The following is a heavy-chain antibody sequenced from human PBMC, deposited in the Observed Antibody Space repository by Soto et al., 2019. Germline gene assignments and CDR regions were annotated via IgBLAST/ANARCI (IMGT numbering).Heavy chain of an antibody. V-gene: IGHV4-59*01. CDR2: IYYSGST. CDR3: ARGGCSTSCYNLPNWFYP. Sequence: PSETLSLTCTVSGGSISSYYWSWIRQPPGKGLEWIGYIYYSGSTNYNPSLKSRVTISVDTSKNQFSLKLSSVTAADTAVYYCARGGCSTSCYNLPNWFYPLCLGALVTVSA. J-gene: IGHJ5*02. CDR1: GGSISSYY. D-gene: IGHD2-2*02.